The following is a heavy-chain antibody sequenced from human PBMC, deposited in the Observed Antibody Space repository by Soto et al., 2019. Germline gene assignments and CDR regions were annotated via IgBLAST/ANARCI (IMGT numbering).Heavy chain of an antibody. J-gene: IGHJ3*02. V-gene: IGHV3-9*01. CDR1: GFPFNDYA. CDR2: ISWNSGSI. D-gene: IGHD4-17*01. Sequence: EVQLVESGGGWVQPGRSWRPPCPASGFPFNDYAMPWVRQAPGKGLEGVSGISWNSGSIGYADSVKGRFTISRDNAKNSLYLQMSSLRAEDTALYYCAKWDDYGDRKEAFDIWGQGTMVTVSS. CDR3: AKWDDYGDRKEAFDI.